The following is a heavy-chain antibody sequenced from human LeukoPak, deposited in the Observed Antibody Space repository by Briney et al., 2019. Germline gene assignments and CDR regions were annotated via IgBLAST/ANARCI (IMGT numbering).Heavy chain of an antibody. CDR1: GFSLSPSGRC. J-gene: IGHJ4*02. CDR2: IDWDDDK. CDR3: ARILSPYSSSWTFFDY. V-gene: IGHV2-70*11. Sequence: SGPTLVNPTQTLTLTCTFSGFSLSPSGRCVSWIRQPPGKALEWLARIDWDDDKYYSTSLKTRLTISKDTSKNQVVLTMTNMDPVDTATYYCARILSPYSSSWTFFDYWGQGALVTVSS. D-gene: IGHD6-13*01.